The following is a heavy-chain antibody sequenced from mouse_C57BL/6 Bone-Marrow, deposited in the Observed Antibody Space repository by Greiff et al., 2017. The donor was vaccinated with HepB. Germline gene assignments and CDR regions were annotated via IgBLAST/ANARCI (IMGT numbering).Heavy chain of an antibody. Sequence: EVQLQQSGTVLARPGASVKMSCKTSGYTFTSYWMHWVKQRPGQGLEWIGAIYPGNSDTSYNQKFKGKAKLTAVTSASTAYMELSSLTNEDSAVYYCTRSFGYYGSRRDYWGQGTTLTVSS. CDR3: TRSFGYYGSRRDY. J-gene: IGHJ2*01. CDR2: IYPGNSDT. CDR1: GYTFTSYW. D-gene: IGHD1-1*01. V-gene: IGHV1-5*01.